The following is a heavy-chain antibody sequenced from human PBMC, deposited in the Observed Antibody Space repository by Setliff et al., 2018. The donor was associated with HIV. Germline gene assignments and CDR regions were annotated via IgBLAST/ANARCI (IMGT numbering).Heavy chain of an antibody. V-gene: IGHV4-59*01. D-gene: IGHD2-2*01. CDR3: ARGGTSSNWFDP. Sequence: SETLSLTCIVSGASISYNTWSWIRQPPGKGLQWIGFIHHSVTTSYNPSLKSRVTISLDTSKDQLSLKLTSVTAADTAVYYCARGGTSSNWFDPWGQGTLVTVSS. J-gene: IGHJ5*02. CDR2: IHHSVTT. CDR1: GASISYNT.